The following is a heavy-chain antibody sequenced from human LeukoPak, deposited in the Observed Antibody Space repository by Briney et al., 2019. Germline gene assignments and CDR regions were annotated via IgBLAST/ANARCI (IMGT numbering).Heavy chain of an antibody. Sequence: SETLSLTCTVSGGSISSYYRSWIRQPAGKGLERIGRIYTSGSTNYNPSLKSRVTMSVDTSKNQFSLKLSSVTAADTAVYYCARDRYYYDSSGYPYYFDYWGREPWSPSPQ. V-gene: IGHV4-4*07. J-gene: IGHJ4*02. CDR2: IYTSGST. D-gene: IGHD3-22*01. CDR3: ARDRYYYDSSGYPYYFDY. CDR1: GGSISSYY.